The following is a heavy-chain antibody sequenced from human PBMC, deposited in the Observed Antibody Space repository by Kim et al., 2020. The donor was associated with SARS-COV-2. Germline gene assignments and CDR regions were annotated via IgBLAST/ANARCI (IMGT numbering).Heavy chain of an antibody. CDR2: ISKDGSYK. Sequence: GGSLRLSCTDSGFTLSRFGLHWVRQAPGKGLEWVTVISKDGSYKDYADSVKGRFTISRDNSKNTLYLQMNSLRPDDTALYYCAREGSSSLYYFDLWGQGTLVTVSS. CDR3: AREGSSSLYYFDL. D-gene: IGHD3-10*01. J-gene: IGHJ4*02. V-gene: IGHV3-30*03. CDR1: GFTLSRFG.